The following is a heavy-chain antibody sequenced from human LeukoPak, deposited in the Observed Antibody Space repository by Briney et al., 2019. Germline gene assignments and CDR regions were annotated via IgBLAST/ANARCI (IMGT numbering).Heavy chain of an antibody. Sequence: SVKVSCKASGGTFSSYAISWVRQAPGQGLEWMGGIIPIFGTANYAQKFQGRVTITADESTSTAYMELSSLRSEDTAVYYCAGPDDYVWGSYRYDAFDIWGQGTMVTVSS. J-gene: IGHJ3*02. V-gene: IGHV1-69*01. CDR3: AGPDDYVWGSYRYDAFDI. CDR1: GGTFSSYA. CDR2: IIPIFGTA. D-gene: IGHD3-16*02.